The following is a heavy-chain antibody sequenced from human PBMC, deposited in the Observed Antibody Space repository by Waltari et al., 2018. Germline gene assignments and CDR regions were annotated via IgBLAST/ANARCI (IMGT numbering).Heavy chain of an antibody. J-gene: IGHJ4*02. CDR3: AREGETDILTGCDY. Sequence: QVQLVESGGGVVQPGGSLRLSCAASGFTFSSYGMHWVRQAPGKGLEWVAFIRDDGSNKYYADSVKGRFTISRDNSKNTLYLQMNSLRAEDTAVYYCAREGETDILTGCDYWGQGTLVTVSS. CDR1: GFTFSSYG. D-gene: IGHD3-9*01. V-gene: IGHV3-30*02. CDR2: IRDDGSNK.